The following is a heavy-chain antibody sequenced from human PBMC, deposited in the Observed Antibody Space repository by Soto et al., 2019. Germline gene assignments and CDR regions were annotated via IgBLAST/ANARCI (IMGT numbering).Heavy chain of an antibody. Sequence: SETLSLTCTVSGGSISSYYWSWIRQPPGKGLEWIGEINHSGSTNYNPSLKSRVTISVDTSKNQFSLKLSSVTAADTAVYYCARGRGKLTFDWLSRSYYYGMDVWGQGTTVTVSS. CDR3: ARGRGKLTFDWLSRSYYYGMDV. CDR2: INHSGST. CDR1: GGSISSYY. J-gene: IGHJ6*02. D-gene: IGHD3-9*01. V-gene: IGHV4-34*01.